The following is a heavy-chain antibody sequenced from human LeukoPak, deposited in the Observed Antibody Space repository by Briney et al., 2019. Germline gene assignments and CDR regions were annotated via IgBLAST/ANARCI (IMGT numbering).Heavy chain of an antibody. CDR1: GFTFSSYA. V-gene: IGHV3-23*01. Sequence: GGSLRLSCAASGFTFSSYAMSWVRQAPGKGLEWVSGISGSGGSTDYADSVKGRFTISRDNSKNTLYLQMNSLRAEDTAVYYCAKLYLWFGELSPLFDYWGQGTLVTVSS. J-gene: IGHJ4*02. CDR3: AKLYLWFGELSPLFDY. CDR2: ISGSGGST. D-gene: IGHD3-10*01.